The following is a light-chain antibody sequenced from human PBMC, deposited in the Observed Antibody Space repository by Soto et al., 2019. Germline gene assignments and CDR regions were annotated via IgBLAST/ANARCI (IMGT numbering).Light chain of an antibody. J-gene: IGKJ1*01. CDR3: QQYGSWT. V-gene: IGKV3-20*01. CDR2: GTS. Sequence: EIVLTQSPGTLSVSPGERATLSCRASQTISSKYLAWYQQKPGQAPSLLIYGTSSRATGIPDRFSGSGSGTDFTLTISRLEPEDSAIYYCQQYGSWTFGQGTKVEIE. CDR1: QTISSKY.